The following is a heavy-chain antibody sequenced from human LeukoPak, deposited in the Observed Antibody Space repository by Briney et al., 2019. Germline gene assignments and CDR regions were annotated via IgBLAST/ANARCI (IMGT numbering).Heavy chain of an antibody. CDR1: GGTFSNYA. V-gene: IGHV1-69*04. Sequence: SVKVSCKASGGTFSNYAISWVRQAPGQELEWMGRIIPILGIANYAQKFQGRVTITADKSTSTAYMELSSLRSEDTAVYYCARDGGVVGSYGLGGYWGQGTLVTLSS. D-gene: IGHD2-15*01. CDR3: ARDGGVVGSYGLGGY. J-gene: IGHJ4*02. CDR2: IIPILGIA.